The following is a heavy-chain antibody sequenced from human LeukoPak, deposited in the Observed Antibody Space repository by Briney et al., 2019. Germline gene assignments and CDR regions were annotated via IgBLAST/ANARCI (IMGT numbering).Heavy chain of an antibody. CDR3: ARGVARGVRYSGSYYYGMDV. V-gene: IGHV4-31*03. J-gene: IGHJ6*02. CDR1: GGSISSGGYY. D-gene: IGHD1-26*01. CDR2: IYYSGST. Sequence: SETLSLTCTVSGGSISSGGYYWSWIRQHPGKGLEWIGYIYYSGSTNYNPSLKSRVTISVDTSKNQFSLKLSSVTAADTAVYYCARGVARGVRYSGSYYYGMDVWGQGTTVTVSS.